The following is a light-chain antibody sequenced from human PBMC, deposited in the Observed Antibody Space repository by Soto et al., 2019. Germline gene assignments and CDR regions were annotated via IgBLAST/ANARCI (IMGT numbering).Light chain of an antibody. V-gene: IGKV3-15*01. J-gene: IGKJ4*01. CDR2: GAS. CDR3: QQSNDWPLT. Sequence: EVVMTQSPATLSVSPGERATLSCRASQNIRSNLAWYQQKPGQAPRLLICGASTRATGIPARFSGSGSGTEFTLTISSLQSEDFAIYYCQQSNDWPLTFGGGTKVEI. CDR1: QNIRSN.